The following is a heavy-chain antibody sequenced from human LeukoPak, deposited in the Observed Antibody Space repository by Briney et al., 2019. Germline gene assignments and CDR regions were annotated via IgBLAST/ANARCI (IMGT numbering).Heavy chain of an antibody. Sequence: PGGSLRLSCTASGFSFRSYWISWVRQAPGKGLEWVANIKEDGSERDYMDSVKGRFTISRDNAENSLYLQMNSLRVEDTAVYYCARDGPGGYFDLWGQGTLVTVSS. CDR3: ARDGPGGYFDL. CDR1: GFSFRSYW. V-gene: IGHV3-7*01. CDR2: IKEDGSER. J-gene: IGHJ4*02.